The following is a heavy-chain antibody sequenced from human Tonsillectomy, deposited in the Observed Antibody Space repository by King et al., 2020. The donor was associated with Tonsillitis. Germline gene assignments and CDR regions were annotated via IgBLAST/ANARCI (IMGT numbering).Heavy chain of an antibody. CDR3: AKDGRITWTRRADNGYFDL. CDR1: GFTFSIYA. Sequence: VQLVESGGGLVQPGGSLRLSCAASGFTFSIYAMTWVRQTPGKGLEWVSGISGSGGSTYYADSVKGRFTISRDNSKNTLYLQMNSLRAEDTAVYYCAKDGRITWTRRADNGYFDLWGRGTLVTVSS. J-gene: IGHJ2*01. CDR2: ISGSGGST. V-gene: IGHV3-23*04. D-gene: IGHD3-10*01.